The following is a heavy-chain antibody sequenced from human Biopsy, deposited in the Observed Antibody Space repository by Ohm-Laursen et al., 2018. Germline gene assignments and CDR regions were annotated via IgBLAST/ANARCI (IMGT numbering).Heavy chain of an antibody. D-gene: IGHD2-2*01. J-gene: IGHJ4*02. CDR1: GYTFTGYY. CDR3: AREAIGYQLPCDD. Sequence: SVKVSCKASGYTFTGYYLHWVRQAPGQGLEWMGGIIPIFGTANYAQKFQGRVTITADESTSTAYMELTSLTSDDTAVYFCAREAIGYQLPCDDWGQGTLVTVSS. V-gene: IGHV1-69*13. CDR2: IIPIFGTA.